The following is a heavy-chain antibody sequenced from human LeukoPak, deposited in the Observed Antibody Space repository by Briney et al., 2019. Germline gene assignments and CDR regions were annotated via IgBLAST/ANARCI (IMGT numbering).Heavy chain of an antibody. J-gene: IGHJ4*02. CDR2: IEQDGTEK. D-gene: IGHD2-2*01. Sequence: PGGSLRLSCAASGFSFRSYWMSWVRQAPGKGLEWVANIEQDGTEKNYVDSVRGRFTISRDNAKNSLYLQMNSLRAEDTAVYYCALRAAAMWGQGTLVTVSS. V-gene: IGHV3-7*01. CDR1: GFSFRSYW. CDR3: ALRAAAM.